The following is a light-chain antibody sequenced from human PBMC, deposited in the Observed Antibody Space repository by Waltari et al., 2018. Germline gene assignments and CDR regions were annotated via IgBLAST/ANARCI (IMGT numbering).Light chain of an antibody. V-gene: IGKV3-20*01. CDR1: QSISSF. Sequence: IVFTQSPGTLSLSPGDRATHSCRASQSISSFLVWYQQKPGQAPRFLIYGASTRATGIPYRFSGSGSGTDCSLTSSRLEPEDFAVYYCQHYVRLPVTFGQGTKVEIK. J-gene: IGKJ1*01. CDR2: GAS. CDR3: QHYVRLPVT.